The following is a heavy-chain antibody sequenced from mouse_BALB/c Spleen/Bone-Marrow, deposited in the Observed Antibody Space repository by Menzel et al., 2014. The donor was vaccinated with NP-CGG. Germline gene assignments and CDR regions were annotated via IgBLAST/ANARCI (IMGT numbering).Heavy chain of an antibody. Sequence: VQLQQSGAELARPGASVKMSCKASGYTFTTYTMHWVKQRPGQGLEWIGYINPSSGYTNYNQKFKDKATLTADKSSSTAYMQLSSLTSEDSAVYSCAKRDIYYGYDGNAMDYWGQGTSVTVSS. D-gene: IGHD2-2*01. CDR2: INPSSGYT. J-gene: IGHJ4*01. CDR3: AKRDIYYGYDGNAMDY. CDR1: GYTFTTYT. V-gene: IGHV1-4*01.